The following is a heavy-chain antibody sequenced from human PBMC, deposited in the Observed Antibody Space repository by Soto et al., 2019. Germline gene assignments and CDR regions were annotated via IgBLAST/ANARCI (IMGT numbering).Heavy chain of an antibody. CDR2: TYYRSKWYF. Sequence: SQTLSLTCDISGDSVSSNRAGWSWIRQSPSRGLEWLGRTYYRSKWYFDYAVSVKSRIAINPDTSKNQVSLQLNSVTPEDTAVYYCTKGGLVRGSTHGCFDSWGQGILVTVSS. D-gene: IGHD3-10*01. J-gene: IGHJ5*01. CDR1: GDSVSSNRAG. V-gene: IGHV6-1*01. CDR3: TKGGLVRGSTHGCFDS.